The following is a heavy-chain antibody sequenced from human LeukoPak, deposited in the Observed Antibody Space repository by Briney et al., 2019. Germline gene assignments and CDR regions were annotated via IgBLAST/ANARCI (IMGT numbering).Heavy chain of an antibody. CDR1: GGSISSYY. D-gene: IGHD3-10*01. Sequence: SETLSLTCTVSGGSISSYYWSWIRQPPGKGLEWIGYIYYSGSTNYNPSLKSRVTISVDTSKNQFSLKLSSVTAADTAVYYCAGLWFGDEYHFDYWGQGTLVTVSS. J-gene: IGHJ4*02. CDR3: AGLWFGDEYHFDY. CDR2: IYYSGST. V-gene: IGHV4-59*01.